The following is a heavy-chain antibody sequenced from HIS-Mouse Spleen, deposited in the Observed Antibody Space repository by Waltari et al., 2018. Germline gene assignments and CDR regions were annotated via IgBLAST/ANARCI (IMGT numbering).Heavy chain of an antibody. J-gene: IGHJ4*02. CDR1: GGSISSSCYY. D-gene: IGHD1-26*01. V-gene: IGHV4-39*07. CDR2: IYYSGGT. CDR3: ARDRELYFDY. Sequence: QLQLQESGPGLVKPSETLSLTCTVSGGSISSSCYYWGWIRQPPGKGVEWIGSIYYSGGTYYTPSLKSRVTISVDTSKNQFSLKLSSVTAADTAVYYCARDRELYFDYWGQGTLVTVSS.